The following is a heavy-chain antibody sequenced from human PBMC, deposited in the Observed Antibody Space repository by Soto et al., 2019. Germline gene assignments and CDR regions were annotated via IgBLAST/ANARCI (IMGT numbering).Heavy chain of an antibody. V-gene: IGHV1-69*13. CDR3: AGGTYYDFWSGTPPWGYYGMDV. D-gene: IGHD3-3*01. J-gene: IGHJ6*02. CDR2: IIPIFGTA. CDR1: GGTFSSYA. Sequence: ASVKVSCKASGGTFSSYAISWVRRAPGQGLEWMGGIIPIFGTANYAQKFQGRVTITADESTSTAYMELSSLRSEDTAVYYCAGGTYYDFWSGTPPWGYYGMDVWGQGTTVTVSS.